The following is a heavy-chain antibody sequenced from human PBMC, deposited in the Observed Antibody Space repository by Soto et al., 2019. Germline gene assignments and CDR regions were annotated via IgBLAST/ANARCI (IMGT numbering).Heavy chain of an antibody. CDR3: ASDNSGYYPHD. V-gene: IGHV1-18*01. Sequence: ASVKVSCKASGYTFTNYGISWVRQAPGQGLEWMGWISAYNGNTNYAQKLQGRVTMTTDTSTSTAYMELRSLRSDDTAVYYCASDNSGYYPHDWGQGTLVTVSS. D-gene: IGHD3-22*01. CDR2: ISAYNGNT. J-gene: IGHJ4*02. CDR1: GYTFTNYG.